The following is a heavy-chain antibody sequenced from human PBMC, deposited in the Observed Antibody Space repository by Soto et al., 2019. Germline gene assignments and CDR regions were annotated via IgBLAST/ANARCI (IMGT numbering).Heavy chain of an antibody. V-gene: IGHV1-46*01. CDR3: ARGASSQYYDFWSGHYTPYSWVDP. CDR1: GYRLATYY. D-gene: IGHD3-3*01. Sequence: GASVKVSCKASGYRLATYYMHWVRQAPGHGIEWKGIINPAGGSTSYAQKFQDRVALTRDTSTSTVYMELSSLSSEDTAVYYCARGASSQYYDFWSGHYTPYSWVDPWGQGTLVTVSS. CDR2: INPAGGST. J-gene: IGHJ5*02.